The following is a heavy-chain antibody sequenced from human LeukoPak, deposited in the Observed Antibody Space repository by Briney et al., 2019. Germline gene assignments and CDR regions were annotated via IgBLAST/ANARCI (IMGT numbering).Heavy chain of an antibody. CDR2: IFYSGST. V-gene: IGHV4-39*01. D-gene: IGHD6-19*01. CDR3: ARHDAVAGTWFDP. Sequence: PSETLSLTCTVSGGSISTSNYYWGWIRQPPGKGLEWIGNIFYSGSTYYGPSLKSRLTISLDTSRNQFSLKLNSVTAADTAVYYCARHDAVAGTWFDPWGQGTLVTVSS. CDR1: GGSISTSNYY. J-gene: IGHJ5*02.